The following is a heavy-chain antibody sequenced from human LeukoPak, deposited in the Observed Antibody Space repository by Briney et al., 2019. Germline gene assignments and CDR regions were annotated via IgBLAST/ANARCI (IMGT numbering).Heavy chain of an antibody. V-gene: IGHV1-2*06. Sequence: ASVKVSCKASGYTFTGYYMHWVRQAPGQGLEWMGRINPNSGGTNYARKFQGRVTMTRDTSISTAYMELSRLRSDDTAVYYCARRQQLVGFDYWGQGTLVTVSP. J-gene: IGHJ4*02. CDR3: ARRQQLVGFDY. CDR1: GYTFTGYY. D-gene: IGHD6-13*01. CDR2: INPNSGGT.